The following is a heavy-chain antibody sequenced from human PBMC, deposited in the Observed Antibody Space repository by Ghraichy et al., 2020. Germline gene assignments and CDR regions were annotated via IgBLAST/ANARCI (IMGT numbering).Heavy chain of an antibody. CDR3: AHMGWRVWGSYPYYFDY. D-gene: IGHD3-16*01. Sequence: GPTLVKPTQTLTLTCTFSGFSLSTSGVGVGWIRQPPGKALEWLALIYWNDDKRYSPSLKSRLTITKDTSKNQVVLTMTNMDPVDTATYYCAHMGWRVWGSYPYYFDYWGQGTLVTVSS. V-gene: IGHV2-5*01. CDR1: GFSLSTSGVG. CDR2: IYWNDDK. J-gene: IGHJ4*02.